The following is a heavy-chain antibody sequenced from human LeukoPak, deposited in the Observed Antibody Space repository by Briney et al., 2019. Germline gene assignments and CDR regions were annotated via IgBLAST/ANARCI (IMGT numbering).Heavy chain of an antibody. J-gene: IGHJ6*03. D-gene: IGHD3-10*01. CDR3: ARAVYYYGSGSYYNWWGNYYYYMDV. Sequence: ASVKVSCKASGYTFSNYGISWVRQAPGQGLEWVGWIRGDNGNTNYAQKLQGRVTMTTDTSTSTAYMELRSLRSDDTAVYYCARAVYYYGSGSYYNWWGNYYYYMDVWGKGTTVTISS. CDR1: GYTFSNYG. CDR2: IRGDNGNT. V-gene: IGHV1-18*01.